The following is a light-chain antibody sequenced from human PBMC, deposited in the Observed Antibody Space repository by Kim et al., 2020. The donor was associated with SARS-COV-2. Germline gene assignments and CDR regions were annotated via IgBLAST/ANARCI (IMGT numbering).Light chain of an antibody. CDR1: QDIRNY. V-gene: IGKV1-33*01. CDR2: DAS. Sequence: DIQLTQSPSFLSASVGDRVTISCQASQDIRNYLSWYQQKPGKAPDPLIHDASILETGVPSRFSGSGSGTDFTFTISSLQPEDIGTYYCQQYDDLPITFGQGTRLEIK. CDR3: QQYDDLPIT. J-gene: IGKJ5*01.